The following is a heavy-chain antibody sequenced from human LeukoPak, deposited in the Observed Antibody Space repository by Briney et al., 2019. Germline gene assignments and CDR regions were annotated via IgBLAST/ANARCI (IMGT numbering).Heavy chain of an antibody. J-gene: IGHJ4*02. CDR1: GFTFSTYA. CDR3: AARPGEVAVPYDY. Sequence: AGGPLRFSCAAAGFTFSTYAMTWVRQAPGKGLEWVSLISRGGDVTYYADSAKGRFTISRDSSKNTLYLQMHSLRAEDTAVYYCAARPGEVAVPYDYWGQGTLVTVSS. D-gene: IGHD2-15*01. CDR2: ISRGGDVT. V-gene: IGHV3-23*01.